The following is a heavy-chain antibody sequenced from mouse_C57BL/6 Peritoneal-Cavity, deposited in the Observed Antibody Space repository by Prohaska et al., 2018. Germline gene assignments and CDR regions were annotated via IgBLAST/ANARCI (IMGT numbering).Heavy chain of an antibody. D-gene: IGHD2-2*01. CDR2: IFPGSGST. CDR3: ARGVTTT. Sequence: SCKASGYTFTDYYINWVKQRPGQGLEWIGWIFPGSGSTYYNENVKGKATLTVDKSSITAYMLLSSLTSEDSAVYFCARGVTTTWGQGTLVTVSA. V-gene: IGHV1-75*01. J-gene: IGHJ3*01. CDR1: GYTFTDYY.